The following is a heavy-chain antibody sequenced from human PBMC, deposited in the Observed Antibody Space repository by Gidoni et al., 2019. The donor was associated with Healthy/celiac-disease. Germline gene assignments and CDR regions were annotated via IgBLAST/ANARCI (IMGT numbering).Heavy chain of an antibody. CDR2: IYHSGSA. CDR1: AYSISSGYY. D-gene: IGHD3-3*01. V-gene: IGHV4-38-2*01. Sequence: QVQLQESGPGLVKPLATLCLTCAVSAYSISSGYYWGWIRQPPGKGLEWIGSIYHSGSAYYNPSLKSRFTISVDTSKNQFSLKLSSVTVADTAVYYCARVGGYDFLEFLPWGQGTLVTVSS. J-gene: IGHJ5*02. CDR3: ARVGGYDFLEFLP.